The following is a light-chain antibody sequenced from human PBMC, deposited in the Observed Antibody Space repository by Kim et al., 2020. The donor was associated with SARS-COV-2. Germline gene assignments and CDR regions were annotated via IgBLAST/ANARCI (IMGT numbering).Light chain of an antibody. CDR1: SSTVGGNF. CDR3: ATWDVTLNGWV. V-gene: IGLV1-44*01. Sequence: RVNMSCSGDSSTVGGNFVNWYQKRPGTAPKVFIYNDNQRPSGVPDRFSGSRSDTSASLAISGLQSEDEADYYCATWDVTLNGWVFGGGTQLTVL. CDR2: NDN. J-gene: IGLJ3*02.